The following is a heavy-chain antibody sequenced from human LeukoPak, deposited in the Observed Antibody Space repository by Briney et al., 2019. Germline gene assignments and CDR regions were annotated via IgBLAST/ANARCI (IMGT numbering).Heavy chain of an antibody. CDR1: GFTFDTHA. CDR3: AKDRPNFYETSGAYYKPKGDF. Sequence: GVSLTLSCEASGFTFDTHAMSGLRQSPEKGREGVASVTSSRRTPYYADSVRGRFTISRDNSKNTLYLQMNSLRGEDTAVYYCAKDRPNFYETSGAYYKPKGDFWGQGSLVTVSS. V-gene: IGHV3-23*01. D-gene: IGHD3-10*01. CDR2: VTSSRRTP. J-gene: IGHJ4*02.